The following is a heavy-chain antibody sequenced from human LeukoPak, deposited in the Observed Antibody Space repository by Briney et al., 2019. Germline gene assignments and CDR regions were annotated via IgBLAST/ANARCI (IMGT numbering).Heavy chain of an antibody. Sequence: GGSLRLSCAASGFTFSSYGMHWVRQAPGKGLEWVAVIWYDGSNKYYADSVKGRFTISRDNSKNTLYLQMNSLRAEDTAVYYCAREIGGPIHYDSSGYGIDYWGQGTLVTVSS. CDR1: GFTFSSYG. D-gene: IGHD3-22*01. J-gene: IGHJ4*02. V-gene: IGHV3-33*01. CDR2: IWYDGSNK. CDR3: AREIGGPIHYDSSGYGIDY.